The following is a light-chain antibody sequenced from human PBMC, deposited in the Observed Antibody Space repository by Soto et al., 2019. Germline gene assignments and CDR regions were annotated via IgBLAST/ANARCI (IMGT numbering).Light chain of an antibody. V-gene: IGLV2-11*01. CDR2: DVS. CDR1: SSDVGDYNY. CDR3: CSYAGIYPLYV. J-gene: IGLJ1*01. Sequence: QSVLTQPRSVSGSPGQSVTISCTGTSSDVGDYNYVSWYQHHPGKAPKLLLYDVSERPSGVPDRFSGSKSGNTASLTISGLQAEDEADYYCCSYAGIYPLYVFGPGTKLTVL.